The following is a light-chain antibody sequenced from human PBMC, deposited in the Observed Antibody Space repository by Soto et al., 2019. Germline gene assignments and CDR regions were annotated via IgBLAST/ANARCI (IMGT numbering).Light chain of an antibody. V-gene: IGKV3-15*01. CDR3: QQYRSWPRT. Sequence: DIVLTQSPATLSVSPGERVTLSCRASQSVDINLAWYQQKPGQAPRLLIYGASTRATDMPGRFSGRGAGAEFTLTISSLQSEDFAVYYCQQYRSWPRTVGQGTQVDIK. CDR1: QSVDIN. CDR2: GAS. J-gene: IGKJ1*01.